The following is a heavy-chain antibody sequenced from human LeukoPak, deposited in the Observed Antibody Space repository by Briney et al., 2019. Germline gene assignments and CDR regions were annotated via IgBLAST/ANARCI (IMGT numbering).Heavy chain of an antibody. V-gene: IGHV1-69*05. CDR2: IIPIFGTA. CDR1: GGTFSSYA. J-gene: IGHJ5*02. CDR3: ARGASVPAFDP. D-gene: IGHD2-2*01. Sequence: GASVKVSCKASGGTFSSYAISWVRQAPGQGLEWTGGIIPIFGTANYAQKFQGRVTITTDESTSTAYMELSSLRSEDTAVYYCARGASVPAFDPWGQGTLVTVSS.